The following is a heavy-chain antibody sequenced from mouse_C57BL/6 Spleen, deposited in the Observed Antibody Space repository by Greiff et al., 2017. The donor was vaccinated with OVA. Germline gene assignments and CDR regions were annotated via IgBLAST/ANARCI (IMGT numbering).Heavy chain of an antibody. Sequence: EVNLVESGGGLVKPGGSLKLSCAASGFTFSSYAMSWVRQTPEKRLEWVATISDGGSYTYYPDNVKGRFTISRDNAKNNLYLQMSHLKSEDTAMYYCANYYGSSYDAMDYWGQGTSVTVSS. CDR1: GFTFSSYA. CDR3: ANYYGSSYDAMDY. V-gene: IGHV5-4*03. CDR2: ISDGGSYT. J-gene: IGHJ4*01. D-gene: IGHD1-1*01.